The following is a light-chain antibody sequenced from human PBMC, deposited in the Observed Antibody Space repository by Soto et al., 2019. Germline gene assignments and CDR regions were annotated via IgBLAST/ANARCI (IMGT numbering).Light chain of an antibody. CDR3: SSYTGGNPSYV. CDR1: SSDVCGYDY. Sequence: QSVLTQPPSASGSPGQSVTISCTGTSSDVCGYDYVSWYQQHPGKAPKLMIYAVTIRPSGVSDRFSGSKSGNTASLTVSGLQAEDEADYYCSSYTGGNPSYVVGTGTKVT. CDR2: AVT. V-gene: IGLV2-8*01. J-gene: IGLJ1*01.